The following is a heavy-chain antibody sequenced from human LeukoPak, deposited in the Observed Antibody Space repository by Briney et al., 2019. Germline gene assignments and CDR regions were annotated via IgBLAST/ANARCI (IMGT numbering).Heavy chain of an antibody. D-gene: IGHD5-12*01. V-gene: IGHV3-30*19. CDR3: ARDSSGYGILYHFDY. J-gene: IGHJ4*02. CDR1: GFTFSSYG. Sequence: GGSLRLSCAASGFTFSSYGMHWVRQAPGKGLEWVAVISYDGSNKYYADSVKGRFTISRDNSKNTLYLQMNSLRAEDTAVYYCARDSSGYGILYHFDYWGQGTLVTVSS. CDR2: ISYDGSNK.